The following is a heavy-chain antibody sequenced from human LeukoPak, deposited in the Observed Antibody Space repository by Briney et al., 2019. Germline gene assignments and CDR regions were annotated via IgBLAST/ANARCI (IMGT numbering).Heavy chain of an antibody. CDR1: GGSISGTNW. J-gene: IGHJ4*02. D-gene: IGHD1-26*01. Sequence: SGTLSLTCGVSGGSISGTNWWSWVRQPPGQVLEWIVEISLAGQTDYNPSLNGRVTMSLDKSSNQLSLHLTLVAAADTATYFCSRESGPFFHFGYWGQGTLVIVSS. CDR3: SRESGPFFHFGY. CDR2: ISLAGQT. V-gene: IGHV4-4*02.